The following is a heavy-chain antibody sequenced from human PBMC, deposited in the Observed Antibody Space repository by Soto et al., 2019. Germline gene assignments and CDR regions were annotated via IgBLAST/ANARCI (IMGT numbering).Heavy chain of an antibody. J-gene: IGHJ4*01. V-gene: IGHV1-69*13. CDR2: INPIFGTA. CDR3: ARVLDNRDGYLIGVDY. D-gene: IGHD3-3*01. Sequence: WASVKVSCKTSGYSFSNYGVSWVRQVPGQGLEWMGRINPIFGTANYAQKFQGRVTITADESTSTAYMELSSLRSEDTAVYYCARVLDNRDGYLIGVDYWG. CDR1: GYSFSNYG.